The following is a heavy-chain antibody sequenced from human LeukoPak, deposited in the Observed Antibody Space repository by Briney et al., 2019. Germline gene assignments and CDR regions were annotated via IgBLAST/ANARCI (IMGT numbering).Heavy chain of an antibody. Sequence: GGSLRLSCAASGFTFSSYAMSWVRQAPGKGLEWVSAISGSGGSTYYADSVKGRFTISRDNSKNTLYLQMNSRRAEDTAVYYCAKVLVVVPANDYWGQGTLVTVSS. CDR2: ISGSGGST. J-gene: IGHJ4*02. V-gene: IGHV3-23*01. CDR1: GFTFSSYA. D-gene: IGHD2-2*01. CDR3: AKVLVVVPANDY.